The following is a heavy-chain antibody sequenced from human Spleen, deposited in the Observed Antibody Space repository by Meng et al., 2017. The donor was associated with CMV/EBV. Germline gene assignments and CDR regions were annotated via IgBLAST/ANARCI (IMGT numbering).Heavy chain of an antibody. D-gene: IGHD6-19*01. Sequence: GESLKISCAASGFIFRDYYMSWIRQTPGKGLEWISYISSDSDTIYYADSVKGRFIISRDNAKNSLYLQLNSLRAEDTAVYYCATCLGSGWYGGWFDPWGQGTRVTVSS. CDR3: ATCLGSGWYGGWFDP. V-gene: IGHV3-11*01. CDR2: ISSDSDTI. CDR1: GFIFRDYY. J-gene: IGHJ5*02.